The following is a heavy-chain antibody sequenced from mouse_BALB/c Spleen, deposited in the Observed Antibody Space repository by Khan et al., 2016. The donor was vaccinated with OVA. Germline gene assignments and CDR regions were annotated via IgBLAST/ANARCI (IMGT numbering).Heavy chain of an antibody. J-gene: IGHJ3*01. CDR1: GYTFTTYW. D-gene: IGHD2-12*01. CDR3: ARRGLYCIFAY. CDR2: IDPTTGYT. Sequence: QVQLQQSGAELAKPGASMKMSCKASGYTFTTYWMHWVKQRPGQGLEWIGYIDPTTGYTEYNQKFMDRATLTTDKSSSTAYMQLSSLTSEDSSVYYCARRGLYCIFAYWGQGTLVTVSA. V-gene: IGHV1-7*01.